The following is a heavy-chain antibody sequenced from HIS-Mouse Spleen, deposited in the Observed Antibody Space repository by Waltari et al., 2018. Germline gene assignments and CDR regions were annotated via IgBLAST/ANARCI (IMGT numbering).Heavy chain of an antibody. CDR1: GGSISSSSYY. CDR3: AREIPYSSSWYDWYFDL. D-gene: IGHD6-13*01. CDR2: IYYSGSH. J-gene: IGHJ2*01. Sequence: QLQLQESGPGLVKPSETLSLTCTVSGGSISSSSYYWGWIRQPPGKGLEWIGRIYYSGSHYSNPSLKSRVTISVDTSKNQFSLKLSSVTAADTAVYYCAREIPYSSSWYDWYFDLWGRGTLVTVSS. V-gene: IGHV4-39*07.